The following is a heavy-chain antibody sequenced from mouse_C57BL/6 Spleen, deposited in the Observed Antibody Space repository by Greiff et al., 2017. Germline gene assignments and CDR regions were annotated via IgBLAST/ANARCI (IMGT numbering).Heavy chain of an antibody. Sequence: QVQLQQPGAELVKPGASVKMSCKASGYTFTSYWITWVKQRPGQGLEWIGDIYPGSGSTNYNEKFKSKATLTVDTSSSTAYMQLSSLTSEDSAVYYCARYDYAYWYFDVWGTGTTVTVSS. D-gene: IGHD2-4*01. CDR1: GYTFTSYW. J-gene: IGHJ1*03. CDR3: ARYDYAYWYFDV. V-gene: IGHV1-55*01. CDR2: IYPGSGST.